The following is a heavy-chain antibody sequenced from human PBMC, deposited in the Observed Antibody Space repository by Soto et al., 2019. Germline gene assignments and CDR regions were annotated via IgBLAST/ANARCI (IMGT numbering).Heavy chain of an antibody. J-gene: IGHJ4*02. Sequence: SETLSLTCAVAGRSIHRGGYSWSWIRQPPGKGLEWIGYMYHSGSTYYNPSLKSRVTISIDRSKNQFSLKLSSVTAADTAVYYCARVPDYRGQGILVTVS. CDR1: GRSIHRGGYS. CDR3: ARVPDY. CDR2: MYHSGST. V-gene: IGHV4-30-2*01. D-gene: IGHD2-2*01.